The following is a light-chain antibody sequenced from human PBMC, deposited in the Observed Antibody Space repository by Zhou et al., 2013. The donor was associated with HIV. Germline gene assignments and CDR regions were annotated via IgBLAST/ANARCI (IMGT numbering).Light chain of an antibody. CDR3: QQYNNWPKT. CDR1: QTISSGY. Sequence: EIVLTQSPGTLSLSPGERATLSCRASQTISSGYLAWYQHIPGQAPRLLIFGTSSRATGIPERFSGSGSGTEFTLTISRLEPEDFAVYYCQQYNNWPKTFGQGTKVEIK. V-gene: IGKV3-20*01. CDR2: GTS. J-gene: IGKJ1*01.